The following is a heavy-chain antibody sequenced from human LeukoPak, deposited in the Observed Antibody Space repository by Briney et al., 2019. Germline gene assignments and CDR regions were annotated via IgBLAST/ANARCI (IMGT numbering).Heavy chain of an antibody. CDR3: ARDLITPTAMVTGGFDY. CDR2: INSDGSST. V-gene: IGHV3-74*01. CDR1: GFTFSSYW. Sequence: PGGSLRLSCAASGFTFSSYWMYWVRQAPGKGLVWVSRINSDGSSTSYADSVKGRFTISRDNAKNALYLQMNSLRAEDTAVYYCARDLITPTAMVTGGFDYWGQGTLVTVSS. J-gene: IGHJ4*02. D-gene: IGHD5-18*01.